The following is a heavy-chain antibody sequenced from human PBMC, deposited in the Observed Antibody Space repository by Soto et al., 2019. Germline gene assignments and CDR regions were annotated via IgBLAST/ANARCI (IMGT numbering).Heavy chain of an antibody. D-gene: IGHD7-27*01. CDR2: VNPNSGNT. V-gene: IGHV1-8*01. CDR3: AKWGNDWGYYYYGMDV. Sequence: ASVKVSCKASGYTFTNYDINWVRRATGQGLEWMGWVNPNSGNTGNAQKFQGRLTMTRNTAISTAYMELSSLTSEDTAIYYCAKWGNDWGYYYYGMDVWGRGTTVTVSS. CDR1: GYTFTNYD. J-gene: IGHJ6*02.